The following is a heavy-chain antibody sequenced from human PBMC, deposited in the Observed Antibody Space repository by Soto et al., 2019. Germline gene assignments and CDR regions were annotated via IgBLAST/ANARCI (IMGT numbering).Heavy chain of an antibody. D-gene: IGHD2-2*01. V-gene: IGHV1-69*13. Sequence: ASVKVSCKVSGGTFSSYAISWVRQAPGQGLEWMGGIIPIFGTANYAQKFQGRVTITADESTSTAYMELSSLRSEDTAVYYCARLKDIVVVPAAMGGMDVWGQGTTVTVSS. CDR2: IIPIFGTA. CDR1: GGTFSSYA. J-gene: IGHJ6*02. CDR3: ARLKDIVVVPAAMGGMDV.